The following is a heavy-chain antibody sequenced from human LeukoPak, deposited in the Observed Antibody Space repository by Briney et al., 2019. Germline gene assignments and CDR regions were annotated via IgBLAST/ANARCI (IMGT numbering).Heavy chain of an antibody. CDR1: GRSFSGYY. V-gene: IGHV4-34*01. CDR2: INHSGST. J-gene: IGHJ4*02. CDR3: ARLSTVVVTTIFDY. Sequence: SETLSLTCAVYGRSFSGYYWSWIRQPPGKGLEWIGEINHSGSTNYNPSLKSRVTISVDTSKNQFSLKLSSVTAADTAIYYCARLSTVVVTTIFDYWGQGTLVTVSS. D-gene: IGHD2-21*02.